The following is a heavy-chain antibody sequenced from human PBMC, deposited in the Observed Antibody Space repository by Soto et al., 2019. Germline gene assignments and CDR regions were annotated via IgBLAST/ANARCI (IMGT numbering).Heavy chain of an antibody. J-gene: IGHJ6*02. Sequence: QVQLVESGGGVVQPGGSLRLSCTTSGFTFNTYGMHWVRQAPCKGLEWVAIIWYDGSNKYYADSVKGRFTISRDNSNNTLYLQMNSLRAEDTALYYCARADCTGAYCYSWPFNYGVDVWGQGTTVTVSS. D-gene: IGHD2-15*01. CDR1: GFTFNTYG. V-gene: IGHV3-33*08. CDR2: IWYDGSNK. CDR3: ARADCTGAYCYSWPFNYGVDV.